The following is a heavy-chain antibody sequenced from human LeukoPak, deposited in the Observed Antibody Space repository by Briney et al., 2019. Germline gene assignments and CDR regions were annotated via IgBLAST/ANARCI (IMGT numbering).Heavy chain of an antibody. Sequence: PSEPLSLTCTVSGGSINGYYWSWIRQPPGKRPVWMAYIYSSGGADYNPSLKSRVTISEDTSKNQVSLKLNSVTAADTAVYYCARHGADVTTIPEYSYYYMDVWGKGTTVIVSS. J-gene: IGHJ6*03. D-gene: IGHD3-3*01. CDR3: ARHGADVTTIPEYSYYYMDV. V-gene: IGHV4-4*09. CDR2: IYSSGGA. CDR1: GGSINGYY.